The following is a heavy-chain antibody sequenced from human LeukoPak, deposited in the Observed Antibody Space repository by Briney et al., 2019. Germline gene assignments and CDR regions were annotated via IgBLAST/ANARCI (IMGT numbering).Heavy chain of an antibody. Sequence: GGSLRLSCAASGFTFSSYAMHWVGQAPGKGLEGVAVISYEGSNKYYADSVKGRFTISRDNSKNTLYLQMNSLRAEDTAVYYCARDFSMVRGVTIYYGMDVWGQGTTVTVSS. CDR1: GFTFSSYA. D-gene: IGHD3-10*01. CDR3: ARDFSMVRGVTIYYGMDV. J-gene: IGHJ6*02. CDR2: ISYEGSNK. V-gene: IGHV3-30*04.